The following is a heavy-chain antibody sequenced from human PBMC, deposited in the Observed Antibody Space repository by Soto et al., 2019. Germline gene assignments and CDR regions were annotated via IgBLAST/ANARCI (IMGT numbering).Heavy chain of an antibody. V-gene: IGHV3-72*01. D-gene: IGHD1-26*01. Sequence: GGSLRLSCAASGFTFSDHYMDWVRQAPGKGLEWVGRTRNKVNSYTTEYAASVKGRFTISRDESKNSLYLQMNNLKTEDTAVYYCARVVSPGYYVDYWGQGTLVTVSS. CDR1: GFTFSDHY. J-gene: IGHJ4*02. CDR2: TRNKVNSYTT. CDR3: ARVVSPGYYVDY.